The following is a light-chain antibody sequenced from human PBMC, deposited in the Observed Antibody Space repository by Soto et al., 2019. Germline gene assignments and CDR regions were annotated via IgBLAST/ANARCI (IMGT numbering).Light chain of an antibody. CDR1: QSVSSN. V-gene: IGKV3D-15*01. CDR3: QQYKKSPRT. J-gene: IGKJ1*01. CDR2: GAS. Sequence: EIVITQSPATLSVSPGERATLSCSASQSVSSNLAWYPQKPGQAPRPLIYGASTRATGIQATFSGSGSGTDFTLTISSLQSEDVAVCCCQQYKKSPRTFGHGTQVDIK.